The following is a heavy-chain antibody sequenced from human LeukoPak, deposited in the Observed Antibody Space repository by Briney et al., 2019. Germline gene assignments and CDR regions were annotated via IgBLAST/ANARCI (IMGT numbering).Heavy chain of an antibody. CDR3: ARAPWSGY. CDR1: GFTFSSHE. J-gene: IGHJ4*02. Sequence: PGGSLILSCAASGFTFSSHEMNWVRQTPGKGLECVSYISSSGSTIYYADSVKGRFTISRDNAKNSLYLQMNSLRAEDTAVYYCARAPWSGYWGQGTLVTVSS. CDR2: ISSSGSTI. D-gene: IGHD3-10*01. V-gene: IGHV3-48*03.